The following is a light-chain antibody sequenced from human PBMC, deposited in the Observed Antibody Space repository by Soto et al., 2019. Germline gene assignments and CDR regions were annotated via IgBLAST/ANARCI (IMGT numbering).Light chain of an antibody. CDR1: QSVSSY. V-gene: IGKV3-11*01. CDR3: QQRSNWPRNP. Sequence: EIVLTQSPATLSLSPGERATISCRASQSVSSYLAWYQQKPGQAPRLLIYDASNRATGIPARFSGSGSGTDFTLTISSLEPEDFAVYYCQQRSNWPRNPFGQGTRLEIK. CDR2: DAS. J-gene: IGKJ5*01.